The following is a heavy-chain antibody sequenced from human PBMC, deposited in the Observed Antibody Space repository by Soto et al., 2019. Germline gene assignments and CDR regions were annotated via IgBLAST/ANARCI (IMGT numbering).Heavy chain of an antibody. CDR1: GYSFTSYW. V-gene: IGHV5-51*01. D-gene: IGHD2-15*01. Sequence: GESLKISCKGSGYSFTSYWIGWVRQMPGKGLEWMGIIYPGDSDTRYSPSFQGQVTISADKSISTAYLQWSSLKASDTAMYYCARHCRGGFGRYCSGGSCNYGMDVWGKGTTVTVSS. J-gene: IGHJ6*04. CDR2: IYPGDSDT. CDR3: ARHCRGGFGRYCSGGSCNYGMDV.